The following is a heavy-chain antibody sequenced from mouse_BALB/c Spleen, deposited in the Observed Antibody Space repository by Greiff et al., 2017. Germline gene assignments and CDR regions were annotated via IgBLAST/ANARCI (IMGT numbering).Heavy chain of an antibody. D-gene: IGHD4-1*01. CDR1: GYTFTSYW. V-gene: IGHV1-69*02. Sequence: VKLQQPGAELVRPGASVKLSCKASGYTFTSYWINWVKQRPGQGLEWIGNIYPSDSYTNYNQKFKDKATLTVDKSSSTAYMQLSSPTSEDSAVYYCTRETLTGTGFAYWGQGTLVTVSA. CDR2: IYPSDSYT. J-gene: IGHJ3*01. CDR3: TRETLTGTGFAY.